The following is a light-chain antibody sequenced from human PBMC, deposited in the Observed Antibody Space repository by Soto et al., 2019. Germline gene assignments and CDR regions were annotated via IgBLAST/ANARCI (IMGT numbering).Light chain of an antibody. CDR3: QQYNNWPPFT. J-gene: IGKJ3*01. Sequence: EIVMTQSPATLSVSPGERATLSCRASQSVTRSLAWYQQQPGQAPRLLLFGASTKATTIPARLSGSGSCTEFTLTIISRQAEDFSVYYCQQYNNWPPFTFGPGTKVDIK. V-gene: IGKV3-15*01. CDR1: QSVTRS. CDR2: GAS.